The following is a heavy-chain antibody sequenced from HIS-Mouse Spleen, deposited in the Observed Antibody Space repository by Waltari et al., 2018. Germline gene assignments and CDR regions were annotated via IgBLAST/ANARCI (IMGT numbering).Heavy chain of an antibody. J-gene: IGHJ5*02. V-gene: IGHV4-39*07. CDR1: GGSVSSSSYY. CDR3: ARDPWFDP. Sequence: QLQLQESGPGLVKPSETLSLTCTVSGGSVSSSSYYWGWIRQPPGQGLEWIGSIYYSGSTYYNPSLKSRVTISVDTSKNQFSLKLSSVTAADTAVYYCARDPWFDPWGQGTLVTVSS. CDR2: IYYSGST.